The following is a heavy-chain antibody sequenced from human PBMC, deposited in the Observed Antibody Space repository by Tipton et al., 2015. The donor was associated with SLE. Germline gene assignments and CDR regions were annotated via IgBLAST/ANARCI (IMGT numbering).Heavy chain of an antibody. Sequence: TLSLTCAVYGGSFSGYYWSWIRQPPGKGLEWIGHIYTSGSTNYNPSLKSRVTISVDTSKNQFSLKLSSVTAADTAVYYCALYSSSWYYFDYWGQGTLVTVSS. CDR1: GGSFSGYY. J-gene: IGHJ4*02. CDR2: IYTSGST. CDR3: ALYSSSWYYFDY. D-gene: IGHD6-13*01. V-gene: IGHV4-4*09.